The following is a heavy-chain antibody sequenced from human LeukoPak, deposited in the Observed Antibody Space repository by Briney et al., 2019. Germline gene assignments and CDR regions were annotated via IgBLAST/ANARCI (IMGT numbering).Heavy chain of an antibody. CDR2: IRYDGSNK. V-gene: IGHV3-30*02. D-gene: IGHD3-3*01. Sequence: GGSLRLSCAASGFTFSSYGMHWVRQAPGKGLEWVAFIRYDGSNKYYADSVKGRFTISRDNARNSLYLQMNSLRAEDTAVYYCAREGRYYDFWSGSGYNWFDPWGQGTLVTVSS. CDR3: AREGRYYDFWSGSGYNWFDP. CDR1: GFTFSSYG. J-gene: IGHJ5*02.